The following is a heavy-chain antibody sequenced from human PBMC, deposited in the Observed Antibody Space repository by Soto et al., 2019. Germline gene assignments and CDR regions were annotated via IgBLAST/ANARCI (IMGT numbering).Heavy chain of an antibody. CDR3: AREGSSSGPDYEY. J-gene: IGHJ4*02. CDR2: NRNKANSYTT. Sequence: GGPLRLSCAASEFTFRDYYINWFRPPPEKGLEWVGRNRNKANSYTTDDAALVKGRFTISRDDSRNLIFLQMNSLKTEDMAVYFCAREGSSSGPDYEYWGQGTLVTVSS. V-gene: IGHV3-72*01. CDR1: EFTFRDYY. D-gene: IGHD3-22*01.